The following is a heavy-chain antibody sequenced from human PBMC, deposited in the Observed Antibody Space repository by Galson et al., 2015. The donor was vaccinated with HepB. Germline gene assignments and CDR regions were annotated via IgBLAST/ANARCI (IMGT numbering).Heavy chain of an antibody. CDR1: GFTFSSYG. Sequence: SLRLSCAASGFTFSSYGMHWVRQAPGKGLEWVAVIWYDGSNKYYADSVKGRFTISRDNSKNTLYLQMNSLRAEDTAVYYCARDISYYYDSSGYYRTDYYYYGMDVWGQGTTVTVSS. D-gene: IGHD3-22*01. V-gene: IGHV3-33*01. CDR2: IWYDGSNK. J-gene: IGHJ6*02. CDR3: ARDISYYYDSSGYYRTDYYYYGMDV.